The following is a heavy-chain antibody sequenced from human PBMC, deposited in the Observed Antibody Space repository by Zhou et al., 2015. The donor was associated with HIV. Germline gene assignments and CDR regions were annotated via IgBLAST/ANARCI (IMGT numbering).Heavy chain of an antibody. CDR3: TRVKLPGRHFDWLVSPVAY. V-gene: IGHV3-74*01. Sequence: VESGGDLVRPGGSLRLSCRVSGFTFENYVFHWVRHIPGKGLMWVSRVSFDGATTDYADAVQGRFTISRDNAKKTLYLEMNNLRVEDTGVYYCTRVKLPGRHFDWLVSPVAYWGQGTQVTVAS. CDR1: GFTFENYV. D-gene: IGHD3-9*01. J-gene: IGHJ4*02. CDR2: VSFDGATT.